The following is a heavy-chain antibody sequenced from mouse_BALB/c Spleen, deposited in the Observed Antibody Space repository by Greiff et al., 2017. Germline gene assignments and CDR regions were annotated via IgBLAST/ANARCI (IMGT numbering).Heavy chain of an antibody. D-gene: IGHD2-3*01. J-gene: IGHJ1*01. CDR2: FHPYNDDT. V-gene: IGHV1-47*01. CDR3: ARNDGYGYFDD. CDR1: GYPFTTYP. Sequence: VQLQESGAELVKPGASVKMSCKASGYPFTTYPIEWMKQNHGKSLEWIGNFHPYNDDTKYNEKFKGKAKLTVDKSSSTVYLELSRLTSDDSAVYYCARNDGYGYFDDWGAGTTVTVSS.